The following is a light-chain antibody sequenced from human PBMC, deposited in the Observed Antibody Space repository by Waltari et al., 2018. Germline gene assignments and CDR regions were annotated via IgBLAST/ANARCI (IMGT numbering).Light chain of an antibody. CDR1: QSVSSY. CDR2: DAS. J-gene: IGKJ4*01. V-gene: IGKV3-11*01. Sequence: EILLTQSPGTLSLSPGERATLSCRASQSVSSYLAWYQQKPGQAPRLLIYDASNRATGIPARFSGSGSGTDFTLTISSLEPEDFAVYYCQQRSSWPLTFGGGTKVEIK. CDR3: QQRSSWPLT.